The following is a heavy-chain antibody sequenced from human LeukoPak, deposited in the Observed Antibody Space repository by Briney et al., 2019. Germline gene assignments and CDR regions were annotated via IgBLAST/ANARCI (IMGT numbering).Heavy chain of an antibody. V-gene: IGHV3-30*02. CDR1: GFSFSTYG. CDR2: IRYDGSNE. Sequence: GGSLRLPCAASGFSFSTYGLHWVRHTPGKRLEWVAFIRYDGSNEYYADSVKGRFTISRDNSKNTLHLQMNSLRVEDTAVYYCARPMNEYDSSGFFHYWGQGTLVTVSS. D-gene: IGHD3-22*01. J-gene: IGHJ4*02. CDR3: ARPMNEYDSSGFFHY.